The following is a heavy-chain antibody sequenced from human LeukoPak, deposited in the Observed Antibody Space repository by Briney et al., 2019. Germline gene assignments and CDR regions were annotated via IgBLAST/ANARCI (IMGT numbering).Heavy chain of an antibody. CDR1: GFTFDDYA. V-gene: IGHV3-9*01. D-gene: IGHD3-9*01. CDR3: AKDWGGILTGYSYDAFDI. Sequence: GGSLRLSCAASGFTFDDYAMHWVRQAPGKGLEWVSGISWNSGSIGYADSVKGRFTISSDNAKNSLYLQMNSLRAEDTALYYCAKDWGGILTGYSYDAFDIWGQGTMVTVSS. J-gene: IGHJ3*02. CDR2: ISWNSGSI.